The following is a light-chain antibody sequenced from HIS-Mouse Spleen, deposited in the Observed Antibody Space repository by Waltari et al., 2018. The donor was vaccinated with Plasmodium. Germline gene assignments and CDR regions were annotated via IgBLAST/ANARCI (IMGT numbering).Light chain of an antibody. J-gene: IGLJ2*01. V-gene: IGLV1-51*01. Sequence: QSVLTQPPSVSAAPGQTVTIPCSGSSPNIGKNYVSWYQQLPGTAPKLLIYDNNKRPSGIPDRFSGSKSGTSATLGITGLQTGDEADYYCGTWDSSLSAGVVFGGGTKLTVL. CDR3: GTWDSSLSAGVV. CDR2: DNN. CDR1: SPNIGKNY.